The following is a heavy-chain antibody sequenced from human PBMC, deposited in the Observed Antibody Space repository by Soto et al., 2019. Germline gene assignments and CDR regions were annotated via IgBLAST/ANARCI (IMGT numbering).Heavy chain of an antibody. D-gene: IGHD1-7*01. Sequence: QKYLVESGGGVVQPGGSLRLSCVASGSIFSGYGMHWVRQAPGKGLEWVAVIWYDGSNKYYADSVKGPFTISRDNSKNMLYMQMDSRRAVVTAVYYCARDGIGGTVFRGFCDYWGQGTLVTVSS. V-gene: IGHV3-33*01. J-gene: IGHJ4*02. CDR1: GSIFSGYG. CDR2: IWYDGSNK. CDR3: ARDGIGGTVFRGFCDY.